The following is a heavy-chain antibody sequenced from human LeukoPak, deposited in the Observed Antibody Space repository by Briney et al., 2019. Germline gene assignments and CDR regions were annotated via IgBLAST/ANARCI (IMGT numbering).Heavy chain of an antibody. CDR2: INHSGGT. V-gene: IGHV4-34*01. Sequence: SETLSLTCAVYGGSFSGYYWSWIRQPPGKGLEWIWEINHSGGTNYNPSLKSRVTISVDTSKNQFSLKLSSVTAADTAVYYCARRYSSGWYDRDQNNYYYGMDVWGQGTTVTVSS. CDR3: ARRYSSGWYDRDQNNYYYGMDV. D-gene: IGHD6-13*01. J-gene: IGHJ6*02. CDR1: GGSFSGYY.